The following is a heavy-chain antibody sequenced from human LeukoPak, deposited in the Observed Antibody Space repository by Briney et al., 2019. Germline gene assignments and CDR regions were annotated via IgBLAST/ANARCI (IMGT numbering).Heavy chain of an antibody. J-gene: IGHJ4*02. CDR2: IKSKADGETI. CDR3: STLTSRGLSDS. D-gene: IGHD1-20*01. Sequence: GGSLRLSCAASGFTFTNAWMNWVRQAPGKGLEWVGRIKSKADGETIDYAAPVKGRFTFSRDDSKNMLYLQMNSLKGEDTAVYYCSTLTSRGLSDSWGQGTLVTVSS. V-gene: IGHV3-15*07. CDR1: GFTFTNAW.